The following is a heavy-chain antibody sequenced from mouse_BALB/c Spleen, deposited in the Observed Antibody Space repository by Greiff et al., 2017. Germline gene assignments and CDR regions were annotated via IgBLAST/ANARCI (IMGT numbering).Heavy chain of an antibody. Sequence: DVKLLESGPGLVKPSQSLSLTCSVTGYSITSGYYWNWIRQFPGNKLEWMGYISYDGSNNYNPSLKNRISITRDTSKNQFFLKLNSVTTEDTATYYCASDGYHYAMDYWGQGTSVTVSS. V-gene: IGHV3-6*02. CDR1: GYSITSGYY. J-gene: IGHJ4*01. CDR2: ISYDGSN. D-gene: IGHD2-2*01. CDR3: ASDGYHYAMDY.